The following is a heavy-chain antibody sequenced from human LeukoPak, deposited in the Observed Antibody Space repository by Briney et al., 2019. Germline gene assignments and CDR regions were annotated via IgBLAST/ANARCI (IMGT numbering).Heavy chain of an antibody. CDR1: GGSISSYY. CDR2: INHSGST. Sequence: PSETLSLTCTASGGSISSYYWSWIRQPPGKGLEWIGEINHSGSTNYNPSLKSRVTISVDTSKNQFSLKLSSVTAADTAVYYCARGFTFKLRTAGIDYWGQGTLVTVSS. J-gene: IGHJ4*02. V-gene: IGHV4-34*01. CDR3: ARGFTFKLRTAGIDY. D-gene: IGHD1-7*01.